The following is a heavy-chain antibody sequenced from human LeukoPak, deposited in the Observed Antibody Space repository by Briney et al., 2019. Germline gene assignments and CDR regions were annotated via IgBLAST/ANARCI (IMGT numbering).Heavy chain of an antibody. CDR3: ARDVGDIVVVPAAGTFDY. J-gene: IGHJ4*02. CDR2: INWNGGST. CDR1: GFTFSSFE. V-gene: IGHV3-20*04. Sequence: GGSLRLSCAASGFTFSSFEMNWVRQAPGKGLEWVSGINWNGGSTGYADSVKGRFTISRDNAKNSLYLQMNSLRAEDTALYYCARDVGDIVVVPAAGTFDYWGQGTLVTVSS. D-gene: IGHD2-2*01.